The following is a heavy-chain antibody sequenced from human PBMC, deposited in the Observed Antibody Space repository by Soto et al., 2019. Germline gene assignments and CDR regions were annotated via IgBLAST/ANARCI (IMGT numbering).Heavy chain of an antibody. D-gene: IGHD6-13*01. CDR2: IIPILGIA. V-gene: IGHV1-69*08. CDR1: GGTFSSYT. Sequence: QVQLVQSGAEVKKPGSSVKVSCKASGGTFSSYTISWVRQAPGQGLEWMGRIIPILGIANYAQKFQGRVTITAGKSTSTAYMELSSLRSEDTAVYYCARDGGIAAAEGSYWGQGTLVTVSS. CDR3: ARDGGIAAAEGSY. J-gene: IGHJ4*02.